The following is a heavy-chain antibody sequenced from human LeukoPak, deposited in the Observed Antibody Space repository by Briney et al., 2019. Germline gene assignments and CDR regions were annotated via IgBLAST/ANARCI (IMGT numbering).Heavy chain of an antibody. V-gene: IGHV4-59*08. CDR3: ASGSVKLTYYYYYGMDV. CDR2: IYYSGST. J-gene: IGHJ6*02. Sequence: SETLSLTCTVSGGSISSYYWSWIRQPPGKGLEWIGYIYYSGSTNYNPSLKSRVTISVDTSKNQFSLKLSFVTAADTAVYYCASGSVKLTYYYYYGMDVWGQGTTVTVSS. CDR1: GGSISSYY. D-gene: IGHD3-16*01.